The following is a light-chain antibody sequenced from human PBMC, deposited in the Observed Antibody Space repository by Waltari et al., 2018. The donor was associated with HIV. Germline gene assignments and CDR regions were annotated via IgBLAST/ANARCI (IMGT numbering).Light chain of an antibody. CDR2: WAS. CDR3: HQFYVTPET. V-gene: IGKV4-1*01. CDR1: QSLLDPATHKNY. J-gene: IGKJ3*01. Sequence: DIVLTQSPDSLAVSLGERATIRCESSQSLLDPATHKNYLTWFQPKPGQPPRLLIYWASTRESGVPARFSGSGSGTDFTLTISSLQAEDVALYFCHQFYVTPETFGPGTRV.